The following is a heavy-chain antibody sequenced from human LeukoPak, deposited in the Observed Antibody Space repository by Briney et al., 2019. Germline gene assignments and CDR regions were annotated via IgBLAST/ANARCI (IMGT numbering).Heavy chain of an antibody. CDR1: GFTFDDYA. Sequence: GGSLRLSCAASGFTFDDYAMHGVRQAPGKGLDGVSGISWNSGSIVYAHSVQGRFTISRDNVKKSLYLQMNSLRAEDTVLYYCANDTGTRRLFSSPHFDYWGKGTLVTVSS. J-gene: IGHJ4*02. V-gene: IGHV3-9*01. D-gene: IGHD3-22*01. CDR2: ISWNSGSI. CDR3: ANDTGTRRLFSSPHFDY.